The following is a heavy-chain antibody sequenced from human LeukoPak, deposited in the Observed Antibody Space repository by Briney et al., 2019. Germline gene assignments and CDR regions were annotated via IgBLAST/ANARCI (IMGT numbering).Heavy chain of an antibody. Sequence: GASLRLSCAASGFTFSSYAMSWVRQAPGKGLEWVSAISGSGGSTYYADSVKGRFTISRDNSKNTLYLQMNSLRAEDTAVYYCAKENHRGCSSTSCYPVWFDPWGQGTLVTVSS. D-gene: IGHD2-2*01. CDR3: AKENHRGCSSTSCYPVWFDP. V-gene: IGHV3-23*01. CDR2: ISGSGGST. J-gene: IGHJ5*02. CDR1: GFTFSSYA.